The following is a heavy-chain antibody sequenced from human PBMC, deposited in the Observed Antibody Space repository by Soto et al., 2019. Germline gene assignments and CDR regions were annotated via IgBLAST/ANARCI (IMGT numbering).Heavy chain of an antibody. J-gene: IGHJ4*02. Sequence: PGGSLRLSCAASGFTFSSYAMNWVRQTPGKGLEWVSAISGSGGSTYYADSVKGRFTISRDISKNTLYLQMNSLRADDTAVYYCAKDSYGPIGWGQGTLVTVSS. V-gene: IGHV3-23*01. CDR1: GFTFSSYA. CDR2: ISGSGGST. CDR3: AKDSYGPIG. D-gene: IGHD5-18*01.